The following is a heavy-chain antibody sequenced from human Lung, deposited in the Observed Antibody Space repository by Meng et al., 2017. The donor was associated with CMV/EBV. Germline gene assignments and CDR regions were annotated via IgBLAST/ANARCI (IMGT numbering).Heavy chain of an antibody. CDR3: SRGDSNGPLY. V-gene: IGHV3-73*01. D-gene: IGHD3-22*01. CDR1: GFTFSDAG. J-gene: IGHJ4*02. CDR2: ISNRANSHAT. Sequence: GESLKISCSSSGFTFSDAGLHWVRQASGRGQECIGRISNRANSHATSFVASVKVKLTISRDDLKSTMYLHMNSLKTDYTAVYYCSRGDSNGPLYWGPGTMVTVSS.